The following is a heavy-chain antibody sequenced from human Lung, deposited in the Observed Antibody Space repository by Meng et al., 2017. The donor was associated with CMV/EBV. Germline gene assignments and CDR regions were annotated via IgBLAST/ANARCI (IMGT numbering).Heavy chain of an antibody. Sequence: GSLRLXCTVSGGSISSSSYYWGWIRQPPGKGLEWIGSIYYSGSTYYNPSLKSRVTISVDTSKNQFSLKLSSVTAADTAVYYCARDATIFGVVDPYYYGMDVWGQGTTVTVSS. CDR3: ARDATIFGVVDPYYYGMDV. J-gene: IGHJ6*02. CDR1: GGSISSSSYY. D-gene: IGHD3-3*01. V-gene: IGHV4-39*02. CDR2: IYYSGST.